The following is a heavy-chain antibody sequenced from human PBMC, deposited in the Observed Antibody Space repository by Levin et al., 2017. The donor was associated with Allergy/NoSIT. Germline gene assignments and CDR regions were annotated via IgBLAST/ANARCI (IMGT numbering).Heavy chain of an antibody. Sequence: PGESLKISCAASGFTFSSYAMSWVRQAPGKGLEWVSAISGSGGSTYYADSVKGRFTISRDNSKNTLYLQMNSLRAEDTAVYYCATVGSEGGYYYYYMDVWGKGPTVTVSS. V-gene: IGHV3-23*01. CDR3: ATVGSEGGYYYYYMDV. CDR1: GFTFSSYA. J-gene: IGHJ6*03. CDR2: ISGSGGST. D-gene: IGHD1-26*01.